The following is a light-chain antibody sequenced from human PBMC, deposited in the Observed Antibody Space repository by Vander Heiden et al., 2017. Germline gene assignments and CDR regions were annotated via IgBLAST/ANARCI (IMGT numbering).Light chain of an antibody. J-gene: IGKJ4*01. Sequence: VLTQSPATLSLPPGERATISCGASQSVSRNYIAWYQQKSGLPPRLVIYDASTRASGIPDRFSGSGSGTEFTLTINRLEPEDLAVFYCLQYGSTPFTFGGGTTLEIK. CDR3: LQYGSTPFT. V-gene: IGKV3D-20*01. CDR1: QSVSRNY. CDR2: DAS.